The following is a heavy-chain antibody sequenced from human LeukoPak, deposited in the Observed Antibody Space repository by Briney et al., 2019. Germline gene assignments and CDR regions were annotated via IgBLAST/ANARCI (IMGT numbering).Heavy chain of an antibody. J-gene: IGHJ4*02. D-gene: IGHD5-18*01. CDR2: IYYSGST. Sequence: PSETLSLTCTVSGGSINYYYWMWIRQPPGKGLEWIGYIYYSGSTNYNPSLKSRVTISVDTSKNQFSLKLSSVTAADTAVYYCARGIQLIDYWGQGTLVTVSS. V-gene: IGHV4-59*01. CDR1: GGSINYYY. CDR3: ARGIQLIDY.